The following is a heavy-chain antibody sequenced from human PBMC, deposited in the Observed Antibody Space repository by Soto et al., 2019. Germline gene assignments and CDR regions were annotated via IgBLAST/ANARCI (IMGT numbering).Heavy chain of an antibody. V-gene: IGHV1-69*13. CDR3: ARLWNYYDSSALFSA. CDR1: GGTFSSYA. J-gene: IGHJ3*01. D-gene: IGHD3-22*01. Sequence: SVKVSCKASGGTFSSYAISWVRQAPGQGLEWMGGIIPIFGTANYAQKFQGRVTITADESTSTAYMELSSLRSEDTAVYYCARLWNYYDSSALFSAWGQGTMVTVSS. CDR2: IIPIFGTA.